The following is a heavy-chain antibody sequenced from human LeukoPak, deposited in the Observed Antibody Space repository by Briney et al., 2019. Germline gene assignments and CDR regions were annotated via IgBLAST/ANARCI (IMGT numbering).Heavy chain of an antibody. CDR2: INPNSGGT. CDR3: AAYDSSGYYYARGSLDY. V-gene: IGHV1-2*06. CDR1: GYTFTGYY. D-gene: IGHD3-22*01. J-gene: IGHJ4*02. Sequence: GASVKVSCKASGYTFTGYYMHWVRQAPGQGLEWMGRINPNSGGTNYAQKFQGRVTMTRDTSISTAYMELSRLRSVDTAVYYCAAYDSSGYYYARGSLDYWGQGTLVTVSS.